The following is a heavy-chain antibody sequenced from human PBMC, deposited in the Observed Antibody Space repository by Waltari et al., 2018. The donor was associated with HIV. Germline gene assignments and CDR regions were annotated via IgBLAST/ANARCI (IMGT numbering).Heavy chain of an antibody. Sequence: QVQLVQSGAEMKMPESSVKVSCKASGGGFSSYTISWVRQAPGQGLEWMGGIIPKFGATNNAQKFQGRVTITAVDSTSTVYLELSSLTSDDTAVYYCARGGCSGRTCYSKSFDLWGQGTRVTVS. CDR3: ARGGCSGRTCYSKSFDL. CDR2: IIPKFGAT. CDR1: GGGFSSYT. J-gene: IGHJ3*01. V-gene: IGHV1-69*01. D-gene: IGHD2-15*01.